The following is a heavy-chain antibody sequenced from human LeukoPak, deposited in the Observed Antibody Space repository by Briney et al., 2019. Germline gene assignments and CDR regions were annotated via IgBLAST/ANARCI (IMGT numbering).Heavy chain of an antibody. J-gene: IGHJ4*02. Sequence: SETLSLTCTVSGGSISSGSYYWGWIRQPPGKGLEWIGSIYYSGSTYYNPSLKSRVTISVDTSKNQFSLKLSSVTAADTAVYYCASRGYDSSGYHRDYWGQGTLVTVSS. CDR2: IYYSGST. V-gene: IGHV4-39*01. CDR3: ASRGYDSSGYHRDY. CDR1: GGSISSGSYY. D-gene: IGHD3-22*01.